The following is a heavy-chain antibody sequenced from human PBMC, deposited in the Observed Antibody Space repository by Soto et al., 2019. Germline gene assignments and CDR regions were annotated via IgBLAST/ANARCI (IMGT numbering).Heavy chain of an antibody. D-gene: IGHD1-26*01. CDR1: GCSCASYW. CDR2: IDPSDSYT. J-gene: IGHJ5*02. CDR3: ACSRGGFDP. V-gene: IGHV5-10-1*01. Sequence: RWVPQKISWKGSGCSCASYWISWVRQMPGKGLEWMGRIDPSDSYTNYSPSFRGHVTISADKSISTAYLQWSSLKASDTAMYYCACSRGGFDPWGQGTLVTVSS.